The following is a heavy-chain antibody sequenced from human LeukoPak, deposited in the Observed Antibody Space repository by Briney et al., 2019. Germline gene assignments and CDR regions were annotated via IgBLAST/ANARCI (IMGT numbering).Heavy chain of an antibody. D-gene: IGHD2-2*01. J-gene: IGHJ4*02. Sequence: ASVKVSCKASGYTFTSYGISWVRQAPGQGLEWMGWISAYNGNTNYAQKFQGRVTMTEDTSTDTAYMELSSLRSEDTAVYYCATRPGYCSSTSCSTFDYWGQGTLVTVSS. CDR1: GYTFTSYG. CDR2: ISAYNGNT. CDR3: ATRPGYCSSTSCSTFDY. V-gene: IGHV1-18*01.